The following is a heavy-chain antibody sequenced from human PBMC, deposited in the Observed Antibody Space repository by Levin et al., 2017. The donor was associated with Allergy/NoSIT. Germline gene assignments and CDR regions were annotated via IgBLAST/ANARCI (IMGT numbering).Heavy chain of an antibody. CDR2: LYSGGSA. V-gene: IGHV3-53*01. CDR1: GFTVSSVY. CDR3: ARGSGSSLFDY. D-gene: IGHD1-26*01. Sequence: GGSLRLSCAASGFTVSSVYMSWVRQAPRKGLEWVSVLYSGGSAYYTDSVKGRFTISRDNSKNTVYLQMNGLRVDDTAVYYCARGSGSSLFDYWGQGSLVTVSS. J-gene: IGHJ4*02.